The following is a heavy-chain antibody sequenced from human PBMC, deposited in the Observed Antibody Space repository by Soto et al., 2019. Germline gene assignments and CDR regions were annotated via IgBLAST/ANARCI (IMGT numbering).Heavy chain of an antibody. J-gene: IGHJ6*03. D-gene: IGHD3-10*01. CDR1: GFTFSSYN. V-gene: IGHV3-48*01. CDR3: ARGELIMGYYYYYMDV. CDR2: ITSSSSNI. Sequence: GGSLRLSCAASGFTFSSYNMNWVRQAPGKGLEWLSFITSSSSNIYYADSVKGRFTISRDNAKNSLYLQMNSLGAEDTAVYYCARGELIMGYYYYYMDVWGKGTTVNVSS.